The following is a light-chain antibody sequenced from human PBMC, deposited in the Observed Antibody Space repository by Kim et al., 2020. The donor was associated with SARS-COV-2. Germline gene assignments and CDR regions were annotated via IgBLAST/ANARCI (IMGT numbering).Light chain of an antibody. J-gene: IGLJ2*01. Sequence: QSVLTQPPSASGTPGQRVTISCYGFSSNIGSNYVYWYQQLPGTAPKLLIFRNEQRPSGVPDRFSGSKSGTSASLAISGLRSEDEADYHCAAWDDSLSAVVFGGGTQLTVL. CDR3: AAWDDSLSAVV. CDR2: RNE. V-gene: IGLV1-47*01. CDR1: SSNIGSNY.